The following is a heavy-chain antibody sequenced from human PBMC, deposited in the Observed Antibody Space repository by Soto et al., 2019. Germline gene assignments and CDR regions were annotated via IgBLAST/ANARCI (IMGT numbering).Heavy chain of an antibody. J-gene: IGHJ6*02. CDR2: INHSGST. CDR3: ARERYDFWSGYFRPLGPYGMDV. CDR1: VGSFSGYY. V-gene: IGHV4-34*01. D-gene: IGHD3-3*01. Sequence: SETLSLTCAVYVGSFSGYYWSWIRQPPGKGLEWIGEINHSGSTNYNPSLKSRVTISVDTSKNQFSLKLSSVTAADTAVYYCARERYDFWSGYFRPLGPYGMDVWGQGTTVTVSS.